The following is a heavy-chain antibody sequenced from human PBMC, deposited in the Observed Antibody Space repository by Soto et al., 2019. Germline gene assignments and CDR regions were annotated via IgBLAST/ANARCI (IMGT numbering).Heavy chain of an antibody. V-gene: IGHV1-8*01. D-gene: IGHD3-10*01. J-gene: IGHJ4*02. CDR3: ARGRASGSYYLLDY. CDR2: INPNSGNI. CDR1: GDTFTTYD. Sequence: ASVKVSCKASGDTFTTYDINWVRQATGHGLEWMGWINPNSGNIGYAQRFQGRVTMTRDTAIRTAYMEVSSLRSDDTAVYYCARGRASGSYYLLDYWGQGTLVTSPQ.